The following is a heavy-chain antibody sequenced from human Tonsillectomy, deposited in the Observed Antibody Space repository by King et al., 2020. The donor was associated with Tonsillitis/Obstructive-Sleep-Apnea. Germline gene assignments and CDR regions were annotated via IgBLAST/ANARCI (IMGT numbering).Heavy chain of an antibody. Sequence: VQLVESGGGLVKPGGSLRLSGAASGFTFSSYSMNWVRQAPGMGLEWVSSISSSSGYMYYADPVKGRFTISRDNAKNSLYLQMNSLRAEDTAVYYCARDLVPFAPWYGMDVWGQGTTVTVSS. D-gene: IGHD2-2*01. V-gene: IGHV3-21*01. J-gene: IGHJ6*02. CDR1: GFTFSSYS. CDR3: ARDLVPFAPWYGMDV. CDR2: ISSSSGYM.